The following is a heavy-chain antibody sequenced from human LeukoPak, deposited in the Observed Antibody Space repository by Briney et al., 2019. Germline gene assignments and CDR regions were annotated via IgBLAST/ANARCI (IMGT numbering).Heavy chain of an antibody. CDR2: IKQDGSEK. CDR3: AVYSG. D-gene: IGHD1-26*01. Sequence: GGSLRLSCAASGFTFSSYEMNWVRQAPGKGLEWVANIKQDGSEKYYVDSVKGRFTISRDNAKNSLYLQMNSLRAEDTAVYYCAVYSGWGQGTLVTVSS. V-gene: IGHV3-7*01. J-gene: IGHJ4*02. CDR1: GFTFSSYE.